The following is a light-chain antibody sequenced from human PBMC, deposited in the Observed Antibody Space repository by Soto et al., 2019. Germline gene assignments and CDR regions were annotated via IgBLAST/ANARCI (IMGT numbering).Light chain of an antibody. J-gene: IGKJ1*01. V-gene: IGKV3-11*01. CDR1: QSVSRY. CDR2: HAS. CDR3: QHRSNWLWT. Sequence: EIVMTQSPGTLSLSPWERATLSCRASQSVSRYLAWYQQKPGQAPRLLIYHASNRATGIPARFSGSGSGTDFTLTISSLEPEDFAIYYCQHRSNWLWTFGQGTKVDIK.